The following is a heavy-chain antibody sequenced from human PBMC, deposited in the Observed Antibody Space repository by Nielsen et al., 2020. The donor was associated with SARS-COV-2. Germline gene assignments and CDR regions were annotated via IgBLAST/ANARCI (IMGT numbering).Heavy chain of an antibody. CDR3: ARLGNAAWYFDL. Sequence: GGSLRLSCSASGFTFNHYGVNWVRQAPGKGLEWVSFISLSSDHIHYADSVKGRFTISRDNAKNSLYLQMNSLRAEDTAVYYCARLGNAAWYFDLWGRGTLVTVSS. J-gene: IGHJ2*01. CDR1: GFTFNHYG. V-gene: IGHV3-21*04. D-gene: IGHD4-23*01. CDR2: ISLSSDHI.